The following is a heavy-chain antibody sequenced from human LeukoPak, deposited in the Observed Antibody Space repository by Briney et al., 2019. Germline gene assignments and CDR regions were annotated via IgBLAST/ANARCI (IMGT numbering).Heavy chain of an antibody. Sequence: GGSLRLSCLASGFTFSIYAMNWVRQAPGKGLEWVSSISSSSSYIYYADSVKGRFTISRDNAKKSMYLEMNSLRAEDTAVYYCARPSNEGQWLVGQGVDYWGQGTLVTVSS. CDR1: GFTFSIYA. D-gene: IGHD6-19*01. CDR2: ISSSSSYI. V-gene: IGHV3-21*01. CDR3: ARPSNEGQWLVGQGVDY. J-gene: IGHJ4*02.